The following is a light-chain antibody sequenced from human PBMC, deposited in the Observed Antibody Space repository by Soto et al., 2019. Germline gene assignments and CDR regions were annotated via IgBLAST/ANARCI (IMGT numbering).Light chain of an antibody. CDR2: GAS. Sequence: EIVLTQSPCTLSLSPGGRATLSCRASQSVSSNLAWYQQKPGQAPRLLIYGASNRATGIPARFSGSGSGTDFTLTISSLEPEDFAVYYCQQRYNWPITFGQGTRLEIK. V-gene: IGKV3-11*01. CDR3: QQRYNWPIT. J-gene: IGKJ5*01. CDR1: QSVSSN.